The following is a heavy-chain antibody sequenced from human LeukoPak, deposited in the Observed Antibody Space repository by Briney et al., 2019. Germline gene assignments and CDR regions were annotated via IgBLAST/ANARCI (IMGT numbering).Heavy chain of an antibody. D-gene: IGHD3-10*01. CDR1: GGSISSYY. CDR3: ARGLLGDITMVRGVITINWFDP. CDR2: IYYSGST. J-gene: IGHJ5*02. Sequence: SETLSLTCTVSGGSISSYYWSWIRQPPGKGLGWIGNIYYSGSTNYNPSLKSRVTISVDTSKNQFSLKLSSVTAADTAVYYCARGLLGDITMVRGVITINWFDPWGQGTLVTVSS. V-gene: IGHV4-59*12.